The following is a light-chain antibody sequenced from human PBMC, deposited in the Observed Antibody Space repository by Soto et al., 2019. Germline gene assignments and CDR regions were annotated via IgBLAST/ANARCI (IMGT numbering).Light chain of an antibody. CDR1: QSVSSN. Sequence: EIVMTQSPATLSVSPGERVTLSCRASQSVSSNLAWYQQKPGQAPRLLIYGASTRATGIPDRFSGSGSGTEFTLTISSLQSEDFAVYYCQKYNNWPRTFGQGTKVDIK. V-gene: IGKV3-15*01. CDR3: QKYNNWPRT. J-gene: IGKJ1*01. CDR2: GAS.